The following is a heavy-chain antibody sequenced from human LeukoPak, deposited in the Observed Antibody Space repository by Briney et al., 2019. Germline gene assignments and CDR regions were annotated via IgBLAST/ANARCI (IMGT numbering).Heavy chain of an antibody. CDR1: GGSISSRSYY. Sequence: SETLSLTCTVSGGSISSRSYYWGWIRLPPGKGLEWIGSIYYSGGTYYNPSLKGRVTISVDTSKNQFSLKLSSVTAAVTAVYYCARRVILGGTYGDAFDIWGQGTMVTVSS. CDR2: IYYSGGT. J-gene: IGHJ3*02. V-gene: IGHV4-39*01. CDR3: ARRVILGGTYGDAFDI. D-gene: IGHD1-26*01.